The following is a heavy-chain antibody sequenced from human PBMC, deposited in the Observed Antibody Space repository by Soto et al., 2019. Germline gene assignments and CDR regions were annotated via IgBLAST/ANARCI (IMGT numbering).Heavy chain of an antibody. CDR2: IDPSESYT. J-gene: IGHJ6*02. D-gene: IGHD2-15*01. CDR3: AQDKVDV. CDR1: GYIFTNYW. Sequence: GESLKISCKGSGYIFTNYWISWVRQMPGKGLEWMGRIDPSESYTKYSPSFQGHVSISADKSINTAYLQWSSLKASDTAIYYCAQDKVDVWGQGTTLTVSS. V-gene: IGHV5-10-1*01.